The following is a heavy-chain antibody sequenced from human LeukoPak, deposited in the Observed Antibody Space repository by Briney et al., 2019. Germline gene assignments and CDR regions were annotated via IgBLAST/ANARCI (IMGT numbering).Heavy chain of an antibody. V-gene: IGHV3-23*01. D-gene: IGHD3-22*01. J-gene: IGHJ4*02. Sequence: GGSLRLTCAASGFTFSSYAMSWVRQAPGKGLEWVSAISGSGGSTYYADSAKGRFTISRDNSKNTLYLQMNSLRAEDTAVYYCAKRDDSSGSSFDYWGQGTLVTVSS. CDR2: ISGSGGST. CDR3: AKRDDSSGSSFDY. CDR1: GFTFSSYA.